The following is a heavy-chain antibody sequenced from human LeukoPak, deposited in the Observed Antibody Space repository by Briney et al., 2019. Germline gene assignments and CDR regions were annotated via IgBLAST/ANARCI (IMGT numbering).Heavy chain of an antibody. J-gene: IGHJ6*03. V-gene: IGHV4-39*07. CDR3: ARETSQKGAHYMDV. CDR1: GGSISSGSYY. D-gene: IGHD3-16*01. CDR2: IYYSGST. Sequence: SETLSLTCTVSGGSISSGSYYWGWIRQPPGKGLEWIGNIYYSGSTYYNPSLKSRVSISVDTSKNQFSLKLTSVTAADTAVYYCARETSQKGAHYMDVWGKGTTVTISS.